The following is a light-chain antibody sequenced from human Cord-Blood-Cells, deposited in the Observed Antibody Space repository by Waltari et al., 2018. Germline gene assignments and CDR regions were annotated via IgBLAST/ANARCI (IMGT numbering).Light chain of an antibody. CDR1: SSDVGSYNL. CDR2: EGS. CDR3: CSYAGSSTLV. Sequence: QSALPQPASVSGSPGQSITISCTGPSSDVGSYNLVSWYQQHPGKAPKRMIYEGSKRPSGVSNRFSGSKSGNTASLTISGLQAEDEADYYCCSYAGSSTLVFGGGTKLTVL. J-gene: IGLJ3*02. V-gene: IGLV2-23*01.